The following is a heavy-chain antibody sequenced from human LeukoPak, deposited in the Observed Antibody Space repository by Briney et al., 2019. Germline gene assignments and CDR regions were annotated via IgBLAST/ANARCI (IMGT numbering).Heavy chain of an antibody. CDR1: GGSFSGYY. Sequence: SETLSLTCAVYGGSFSGYYWSWIRQPPGKGLEWIGEINHSGSTNYNPSLKSRVTISVDTSKNQFSLKLSSVTAADTAVYYCACLNPPGKYQLLRKPARYYYGMDVWGQGTTVTVSS. CDR2: INHSGST. CDR3: ACLNPPGKYQLLRKPARYYYGMDV. V-gene: IGHV4-34*01. D-gene: IGHD2-2*01. J-gene: IGHJ6*02.